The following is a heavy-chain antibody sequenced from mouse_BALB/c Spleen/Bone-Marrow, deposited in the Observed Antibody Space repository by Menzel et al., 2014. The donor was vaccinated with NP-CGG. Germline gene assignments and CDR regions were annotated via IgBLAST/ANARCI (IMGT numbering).Heavy chain of an antibody. Sequence: EVQVVESGGGLVQPGGSLRLSCATSGFTFTDYYMNWVRQPPGEALEWLGFIRNKANGYTTEYSASVKSRFTISRDNSQNILYLQMNTLRVDDSATYYCARDKGRVFFDYWGQGTTLTVSS. CDR3: ARDKGRVFFDY. J-gene: IGHJ2*01. CDR1: GFTFTDYY. V-gene: IGHV7-3*02. CDR2: IRNKANGYTT.